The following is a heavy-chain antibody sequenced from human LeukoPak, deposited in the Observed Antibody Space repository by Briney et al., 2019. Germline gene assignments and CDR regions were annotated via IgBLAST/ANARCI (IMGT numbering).Heavy chain of an antibody. V-gene: IGHV4-59*08. CDR2: IYYSGST. D-gene: IGHD3-22*01. CDR3: ARGPYSYDSSGAFDI. J-gene: IGHJ3*02. CDR1: GDSISSYY. Sequence: SETLFLTCTVSGDSISSYYWSWIRQPPGKGLEWIGYIYYSGSTNYNPSLKSRVTISVDTSKNQFSLKLSSVTAAGTAVYFCARGPYSYDSSGAFDIWGQGTMVTVSS.